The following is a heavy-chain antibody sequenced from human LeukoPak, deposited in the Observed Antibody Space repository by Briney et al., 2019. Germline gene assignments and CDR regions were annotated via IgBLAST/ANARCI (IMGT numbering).Heavy chain of an antibody. V-gene: IGHV4-61*02. D-gene: IGHD3-16*01. CDR3: ARDGGWFDP. CDR2: IYTSGST. Sequence: SQTLTLTCTVSGGSISSGSYYWSWIRQPAGKGLEWIGRIYTSGSTNYNPSLKSRVTISVDTSKNQFSLKLSSVTAADTAVYYCARDGGWFDPWGQGTLVTVSS. J-gene: IGHJ5*02. CDR1: GGSISSGSYY.